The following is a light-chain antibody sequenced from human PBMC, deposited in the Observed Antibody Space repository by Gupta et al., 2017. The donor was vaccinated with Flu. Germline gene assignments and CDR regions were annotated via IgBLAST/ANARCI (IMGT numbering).Light chain of an antibody. CDR1: QSVSSY. CDR3: QQRSNWPLT. J-gene: IGKJ1*01. Sequence: IVLSQSPATLSLSPGERATLSCRASQSVSSYLAWYQQNLGQAPRLRIYDASNRATGIPARFSGSGSGTGFTLTISSLEPEDFAVYYCQQRSNWPLTCGQGTKVEIK. CDR2: DAS. V-gene: IGKV3-11*01.